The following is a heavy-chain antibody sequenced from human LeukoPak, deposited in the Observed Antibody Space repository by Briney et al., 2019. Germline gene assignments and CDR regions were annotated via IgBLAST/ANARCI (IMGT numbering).Heavy chain of an antibody. CDR3: ARVDYGDYAGEDY. CDR1: GFTFSDFY. Sequence: GGSLRLSCAASGFTFSDFYMSWIRQAPGKGLEGVSYISSSGNSIYYADSVKGRFTISRDNAKNSVYLQMNSLRVEDTAVYYCARVDYGDYAGEDYWGQGTLVTVSS. V-gene: IGHV3-11*04. CDR2: ISSSGNSI. J-gene: IGHJ4*02. D-gene: IGHD4-17*01.